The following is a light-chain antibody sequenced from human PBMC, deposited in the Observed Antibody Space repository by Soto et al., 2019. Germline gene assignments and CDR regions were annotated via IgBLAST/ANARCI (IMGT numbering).Light chain of an antibody. CDR3: QHYKTYPWT. J-gene: IGKJ1*01. CDR2: RAS. Sequence: DIQMTQSPSTLSASVGDRVTIACRASQSISSWLAWYQQKPGKAPKLLIYRASSLQSGVPSRFIGSGSGTEFTLTISSLQPDDFATYYCQHYKTYPWTFGQGTKVEIK. V-gene: IGKV1-5*03. CDR1: QSISSW.